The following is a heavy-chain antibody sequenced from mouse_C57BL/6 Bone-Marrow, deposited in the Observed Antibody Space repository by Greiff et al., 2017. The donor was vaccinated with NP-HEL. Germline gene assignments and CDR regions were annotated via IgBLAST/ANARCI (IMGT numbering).Heavy chain of an antibody. D-gene: IGHD2-12*01. Sequence: EVKLVESEGGLVQPGSSMKLSCTASGFTFSDYYMAWVRQVPEKGLEWVANINHDGSSTYYLDSLKSRFIISRDNAKNILYLQMSSLKSEDTATCYCAREDYYRDDMDYGGRGTSVTVSS. CDR3: AREDYYRDDMDY. CDR1: GFTFSDYY. CDR2: INHDGSST. V-gene: IGHV5-16*01. J-gene: IGHJ4*01.